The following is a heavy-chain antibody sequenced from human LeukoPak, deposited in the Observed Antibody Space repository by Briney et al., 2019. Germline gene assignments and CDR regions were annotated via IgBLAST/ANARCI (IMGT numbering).Heavy chain of an antibody. D-gene: IGHD5-18*01. CDR1: GFTFSNYW. Sequence: SGGSLRLSCAASGFTFSNYWMSWVRQAPGKGLEWVANIKQDRSEKYYVDSVKGRFTISRDNSKNTLYLQMNSLRAEDTAVYYCAKDRAWILDYWGQGTLVTVSS. CDR3: AKDRAWILDY. V-gene: IGHV3-7*01. CDR2: IKQDRSEK. J-gene: IGHJ4*02.